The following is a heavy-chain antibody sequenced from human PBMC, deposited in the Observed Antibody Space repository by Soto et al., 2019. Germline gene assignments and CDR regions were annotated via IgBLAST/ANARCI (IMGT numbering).Heavy chain of an antibody. Sequence: GXSGKVSYQASVGTFSSYAISWVRQAPGQGLEWVGGIIPIFGTANDAQKLQGRVTITADESTSTAYMELSSLRSEDTAVYYCARDGATVTSNTYYYYYGMDVWGQGATVPVSS. V-gene: IGHV1-69*13. CDR3: ARDGATVTSNTYYYYYGMDV. CDR2: IIPIFGTA. D-gene: IGHD4-17*01. J-gene: IGHJ6*02. CDR1: VGTFSSYA.